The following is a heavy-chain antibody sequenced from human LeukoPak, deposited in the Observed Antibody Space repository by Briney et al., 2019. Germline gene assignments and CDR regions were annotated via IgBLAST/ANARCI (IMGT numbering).Heavy chain of an antibody. J-gene: IGHJ4*02. CDR2: IYHSGST. Sequence: PSETLSLTCAVSGYSLSSGYYWGWIRQPPGKGVEWIGSIYHSGSTYYNPSLKSRVTMSVDTSKNQFSLKLSSVTAADTAVYYCARDWAGSGSFPLWGQGTLVTVSS. CDR3: ARDWAGSGSFPL. V-gene: IGHV4-38-2*02. CDR1: GYSLSSGYY. D-gene: IGHD3-10*01.